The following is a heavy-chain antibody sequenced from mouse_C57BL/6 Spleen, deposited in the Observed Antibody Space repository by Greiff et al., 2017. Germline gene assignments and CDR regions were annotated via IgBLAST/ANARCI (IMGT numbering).Heavy chain of an antibody. CDR3: ARPDGYQGAMDY. CDR2: ISSGSSTI. J-gene: IGHJ4*01. Sequence: DVMLVESGGGLVKPGGSLKLSCAASGFTFSDYGMHWVRQAPEKGLEWVAYISSGSSTIYYADTVKGRFTISRDNAKNTLFLQMTSLRSEDTAMYYCARPDGYQGAMDYWGQGTSVTVSS. V-gene: IGHV5-17*01. D-gene: IGHD2-3*01. CDR1: GFTFSDYG.